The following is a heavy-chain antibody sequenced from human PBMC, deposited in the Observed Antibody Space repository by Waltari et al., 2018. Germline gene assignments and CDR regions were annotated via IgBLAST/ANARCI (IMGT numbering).Heavy chain of an antibody. CDR3: ARVFYYYGSGSYQYYYYYYMDV. V-gene: IGHV4-59*11. Sequence: QVQLQESGPGLVKPSETLSLTCTVPGCSISSPYSSLIRPPPGNGREWIGYIYYSGSTNYNPSLKSRVTISVDTSKNQFSLKLSSVTAADTAVYYCARVFYYYGSGSYQYYYYYYMDVWGKGTTVTVSS. CDR1: GCSISSPY. D-gene: IGHD3-10*01. CDR2: IYYSGST. J-gene: IGHJ6*03.